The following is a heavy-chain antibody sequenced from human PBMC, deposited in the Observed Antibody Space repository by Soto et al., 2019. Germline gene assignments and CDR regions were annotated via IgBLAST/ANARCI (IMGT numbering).Heavy chain of an antibody. CDR3: ARDEEDDYEMGAFDI. J-gene: IGHJ3*02. CDR1: GFTFSSYS. V-gene: IGHV3-21*01. Sequence: GGSLRLSCAASGFTFSSYSMNWVRQAPGKGLEWVSSISSSSSYIYYADSVKGRFTISRDNAKYSLYLQMNSLRAEDTAVYYCARDEEDDYEMGAFDIWGQGTMVTVSS. CDR2: ISSSSSYI. D-gene: IGHD4-17*01.